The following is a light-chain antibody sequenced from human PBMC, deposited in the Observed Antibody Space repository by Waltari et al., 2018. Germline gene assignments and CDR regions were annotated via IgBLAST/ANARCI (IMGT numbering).Light chain of an antibody. CDR1: QSLVHSDGNTY. V-gene: IGKV2-30*02. CDR3: MQGTHWPPIT. CDR2: KVS. Sequence: DVVMTQSPLSLPVTLGQTASISCTASQSLVHSDGNTYLNWFQQRPGQSPRRLIYKVSTRDSGVPDRFSGSGSGTDFTLKITRVEAEDVGVYYCMQGTHWPPITFGQGTRLEIK. J-gene: IGKJ5*01.